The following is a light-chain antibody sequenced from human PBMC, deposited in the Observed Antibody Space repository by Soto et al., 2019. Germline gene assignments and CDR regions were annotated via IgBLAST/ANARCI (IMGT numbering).Light chain of an antibody. V-gene: IGKV3-11*01. CDR2: DAS. CDR3: PQRSNWPAWK. CDR1: QSVSSY. J-gene: IGKJ1*01. Sequence: EIVLTQSPATLSLSPGERATLSCRASQSVSSYLAWYQQKPGQAPRLLIYDASNRATGIPARFSGSGSGIDFTLTISSLEPEDFEVYYCPQRSNWPAWKFGQGTKVEIK.